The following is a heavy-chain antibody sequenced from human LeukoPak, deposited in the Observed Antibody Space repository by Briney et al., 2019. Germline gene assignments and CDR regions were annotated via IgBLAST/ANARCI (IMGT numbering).Heavy chain of an antibody. CDR3: ARVAGYYYGSGSYWMDV. V-gene: IGHV4-4*02. CDR2: IYHSGST. Sequence: PSGTLSLTCAVPGGSISSSNWWSWVRQPPGKGLEWIGEIYHSGSTNYNPSLKSRVTISVDKSKNQFSLKLSSVTAADTAVYYCARVAGYYYGSGSYWMDVWGQGTTVTVSS. CDR1: GGSISSSNW. D-gene: IGHD3-10*01. J-gene: IGHJ6*02.